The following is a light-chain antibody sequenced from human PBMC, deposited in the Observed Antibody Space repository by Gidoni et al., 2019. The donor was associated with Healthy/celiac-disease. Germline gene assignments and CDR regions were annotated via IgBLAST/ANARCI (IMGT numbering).Light chain of an antibody. V-gene: IGKV1-39*01. J-gene: IGKJ1*01. Sequence: DIQLTQYPSSLSASVGDRVTITCRAGQRISSYLKWYQQKPGKAPKLLIYAASTLQSGVPSRFSGSGCGTVFTLISSSLQPEDLATYYCQQSYSTPWTFGQGTKVEIK. CDR3: QQSYSTPWT. CDR1: QRISSY. CDR2: AAS.